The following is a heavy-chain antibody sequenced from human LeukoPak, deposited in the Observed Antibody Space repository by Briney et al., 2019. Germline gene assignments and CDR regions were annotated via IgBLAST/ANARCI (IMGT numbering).Heavy chain of an antibody. CDR2: IRYDGSNK. CDR3: AKDLGDIVVVPAAIPYGAFDI. V-gene: IGHV3-30*02. J-gene: IGHJ3*02. CDR1: GFTFSSYG. D-gene: IGHD2-2*01. Sequence: GGSLRLSCAASGFTFSSYGMHWVRQAPGKGLEGVAFIRYDGSNKYYADSVQGRFTISRDNSKNTLYLQMNSLRAEDTAVYYCAKDLGDIVVVPAAIPYGAFDIWGQGTMVTVSS.